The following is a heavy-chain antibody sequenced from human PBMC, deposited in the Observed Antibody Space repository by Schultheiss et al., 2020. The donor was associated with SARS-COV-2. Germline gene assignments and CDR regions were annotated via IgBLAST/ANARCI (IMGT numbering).Heavy chain of an antibody. CDR2: ISSSSSYI. CDR1: GFTFSSYE. J-gene: IGHJ4*02. Sequence: GESLKISCAASGFTFSSYEMNWVRQAPGKGLEWDSFISSSSSYIYYADSVKGRFTISRDNAKNSLYLQMNSLRAEDTAVYYCARDLMDYYDSSGYYPFQYWGQGTLVTVSS. V-gene: IGHV3-21*05. D-gene: IGHD3-22*01. CDR3: ARDLMDYYDSSGYYPFQY.